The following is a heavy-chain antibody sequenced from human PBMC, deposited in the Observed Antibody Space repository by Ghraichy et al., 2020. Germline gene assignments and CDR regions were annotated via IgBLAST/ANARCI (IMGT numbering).Heavy chain of an antibody. CDR3: AKLGGYCGGDCSYAFDI. V-gene: IGHV3-23*01. CDR2: ISGSGGST. J-gene: IGHJ3*02. CDR1: GFTFSSYA. D-gene: IGHD2-21*02. Sequence: GGSLRLSCAASGFTFSSYAMSWVRQAPGKGLEWVSAISGSGGSTYYADSVKGRFTISRDNSKNTLYLQMNSLRAEDTAVYYCAKLGGYCGGDCSYAFDIWGQGTMVTVSS.